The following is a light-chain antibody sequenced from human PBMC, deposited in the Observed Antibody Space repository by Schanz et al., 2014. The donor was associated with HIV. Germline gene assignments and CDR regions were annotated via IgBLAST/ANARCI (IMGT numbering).Light chain of an antibody. J-gene: IGLJ3*02. Sequence: QSALIQPPSVSGSPGQSVTISCTGTSSDVGSYDYVSWFQQHPGTAPKLMIHEVSNRPSEDSDRFSGSKSGNAASLTISGLLPDDEADYYCGSFTTRNTWVFGGGTKLTVL. CDR3: GSFTTRNTWV. CDR2: EVS. CDR1: SSDVGSYDY. V-gene: IGLV2-14*01.